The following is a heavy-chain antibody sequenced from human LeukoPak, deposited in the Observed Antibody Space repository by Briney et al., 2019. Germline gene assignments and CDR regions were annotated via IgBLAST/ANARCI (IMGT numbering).Heavy chain of an antibody. Sequence: PSETLSLTCTVSGGSISSGSHYWGWIRQPPGKGLEWIGNIYYSGSTYYNPSLKSRVTISVDTSKNQFSLKLSSVTAADTAVYFCARRWAFDIWGQGTMVTVS. CDR1: GGSISSGSHY. CDR2: IYYSGST. J-gene: IGHJ3*02. V-gene: IGHV4-39*01. D-gene: IGHD2-15*01. CDR3: ARRWAFDI.